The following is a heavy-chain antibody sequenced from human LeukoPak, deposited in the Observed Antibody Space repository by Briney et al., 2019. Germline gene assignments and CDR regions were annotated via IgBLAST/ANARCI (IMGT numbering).Heavy chain of an antibody. J-gene: IGHJ3*02. CDR2: IHYSGST. CDR1: GGSISGYY. Sequence: TSETLSLTCTVSGGSISGYYWSWIRQPPGKGLEWIGYIHYSGSTNYNPSLQSRLTIFLDTSKNQFALKLNSVTAADTAVYYCVRDFIAAASDAFDIWGQGTTVTVSS. D-gene: IGHD6-13*01. V-gene: IGHV4-59*01. CDR3: VRDFIAAASDAFDI.